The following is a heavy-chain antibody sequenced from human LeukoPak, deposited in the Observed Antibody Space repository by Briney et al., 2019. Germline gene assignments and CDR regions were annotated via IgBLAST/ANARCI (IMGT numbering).Heavy chain of an antibody. D-gene: IGHD6-13*01. CDR3: ASYGSSSWYYYYGMDV. CDR1: GFSFNSYG. CDR2: ISGSGGST. Sequence: PGRSLRLSCAASGFSFNSYGMHWVRQAPGKGLEWVSAISGSGGSTYYADSVKGRFTISRDNSKNTLYLQMNSLRAEDTAVYYCASYGSSSWYYYYGMDVWGQGTTVTVSS. J-gene: IGHJ6*02. V-gene: IGHV3-23*01.